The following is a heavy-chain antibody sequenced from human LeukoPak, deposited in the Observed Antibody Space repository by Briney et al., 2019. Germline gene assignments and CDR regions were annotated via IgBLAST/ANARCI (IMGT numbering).Heavy chain of an antibody. V-gene: IGHV3-7*03. CDR1: GFTFSSYW. CDR2: IKQDGSEK. J-gene: IGHJ4*02. CDR3: AGDGEGIAAAGDY. D-gene: IGHD6-13*01. Sequence: PGGSLRLSCAASGFTFSSYWMSWVRQAPGKGLEWVANIKQDGSEKYYVDSVKGRFTISRDNAKNSLYLQMNSLRAEDTAVYYCAGDGEGIAAAGDYWGQGTLVTVSS.